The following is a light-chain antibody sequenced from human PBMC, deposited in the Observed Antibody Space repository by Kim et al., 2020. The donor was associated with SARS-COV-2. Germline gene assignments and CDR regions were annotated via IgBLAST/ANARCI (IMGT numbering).Light chain of an antibody. CDR1: QIVSNNY. J-gene: IGKJ4*01. Sequence: SPGERASLSCRASQIVSNNYLAWYQQKPGQAPRLLIYGASGRATGIPDRCSGSGSGTDFTLTISRLEPEDFAVYYCQQHASSPLTFGGGTKVDIK. V-gene: IGKV3-20*01. CDR3: QQHASSPLT. CDR2: GAS.